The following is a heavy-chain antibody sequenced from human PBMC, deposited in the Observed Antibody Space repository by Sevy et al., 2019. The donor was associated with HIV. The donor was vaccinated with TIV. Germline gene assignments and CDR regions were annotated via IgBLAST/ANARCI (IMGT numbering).Heavy chain of an antibody. J-gene: IGHJ4*02. D-gene: IGHD3-10*01. CDR2: IYYSGST. V-gene: IGHV4-39*01. CDR1: GGSISSSSYY. Sequence: SETLSLTCTVSGGSISSSSYYWGWIRQPPGKGLEWIGSIYYSGSTYYNPSLKSRVTISVDTSKNQFSLKLSSVAAADTAVYYCARQGARRGGITMVQGVISEPNYFDYWGQGTPVAVSS. CDR3: ARQGARRGGITMVQGVISEPNYFDY.